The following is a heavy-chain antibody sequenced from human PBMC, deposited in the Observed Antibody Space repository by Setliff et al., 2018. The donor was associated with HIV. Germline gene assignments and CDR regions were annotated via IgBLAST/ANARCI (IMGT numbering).Heavy chain of an antibody. V-gene: IGHV4-39*01. CDR1: GGSIRGSNYY. CDR2: SYYSGAT. CDR3: ARQPYDSRSFGWFDP. Sequence: SETLSLTCTVSGGSIRGSNYYWAWIRQPPGKGLEWIGSSYYSGATKYNPSLKSRATISLETSKMQFSLKLNSVSAADTAVYYCARQPYDSRSFGWFDPWGQGTLVTVSS. J-gene: IGHJ5*02. D-gene: IGHD3-10*01.